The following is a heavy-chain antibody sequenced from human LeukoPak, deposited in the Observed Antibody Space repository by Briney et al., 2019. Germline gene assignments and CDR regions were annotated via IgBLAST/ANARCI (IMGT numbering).Heavy chain of an antibody. CDR3: ARETVYHGSGSYFIDY. D-gene: IGHD3-10*01. J-gene: IGHJ4*02. Sequence: GGSLRLSCATSGFTFSTYWMSWVRQAPGKGLEWVANIKQDESEKYYGDSVKGRFTISRDNAKKSVYLQMNSLRAEDTAVYYCARETVYHGSGSYFIDYWGRGTRVTVSS. CDR1: GFTFSTYW. CDR2: IKQDESEK. V-gene: IGHV3-7*01.